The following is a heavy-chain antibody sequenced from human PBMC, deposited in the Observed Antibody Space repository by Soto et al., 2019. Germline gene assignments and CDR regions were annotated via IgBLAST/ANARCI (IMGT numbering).Heavy chain of an antibody. CDR3: AIDERGTMVRGVGKGMDV. CDR2: IYYSGST. J-gene: IGHJ6*02. V-gene: IGHV4-31*03. D-gene: IGHD3-10*01. Sequence: SETLSLTCTVSGGSISSGGYYWSWIRQHPGKGLEWIGYIYYSGSTYYNPSLKSRVTISVDTSKNQFSLKLSSVTAADTAVYYCAIDERGTMVRGVGKGMDVWGQGTTVTVSS. CDR1: GGSISSGGYY.